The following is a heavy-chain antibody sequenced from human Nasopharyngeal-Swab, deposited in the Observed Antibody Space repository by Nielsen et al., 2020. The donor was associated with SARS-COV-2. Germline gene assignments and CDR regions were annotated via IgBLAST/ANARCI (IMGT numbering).Heavy chain of an antibody. V-gene: IGHV3-53*04. J-gene: IGHJ4*02. CDR1: GFTVSSNY. D-gene: IGHD6-19*01. CDR2: IYGGDST. CDR3: ASSPSRGWYEYHLDN. Sequence: GGSLRLSCAVSGFTVSSNYMSWVRQAPGKGLEWVSVIYGGDSTYYADSVRGRFTVTRHISENTLYLQMTSLGAEDTAVYYCASSPSRGWYEYHLDNWGQGTLVTVSS.